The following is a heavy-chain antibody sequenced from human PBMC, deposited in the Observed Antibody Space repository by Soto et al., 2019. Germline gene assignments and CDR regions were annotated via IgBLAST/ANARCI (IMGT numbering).Heavy chain of an antibody. Sequence: ETLSLTCAVSGGSISGSNWWSWVRQPPRKGLEWIGEIYHSGSTNYNPSLKSRVTISVDKSKNQFSLKLSSVTAADTAVYYCASAMPGGFYFDYWGQGTLVTVSS. D-gene: IGHD2-2*01. V-gene: IGHV4-4*02. CDR1: GGSISGSNW. J-gene: IGHJ4*02. CDR2: IYHSGST. CDR3: ASAMPGGFYFDY.